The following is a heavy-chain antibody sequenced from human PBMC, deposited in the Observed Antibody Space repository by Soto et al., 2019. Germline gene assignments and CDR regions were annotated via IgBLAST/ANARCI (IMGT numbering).Heavy chain of an antibody. CDR2: IDPSDSYT. Sequence: GESLKISCKGSGYSFTSYWISWVRQMPGKGLEWMGRIDPSDSYTNHSPSFQGHVTISADKSISTAYLQWSSLKASDTAMYYCASRRGSSSATRYYYYGMDVWGQGTTVTVSS. J-gene: IGHJ6*02. CDR3: ASRRGSSSATRYYYYGMDV. D-gene: IGHD5-12*01. CDR1: GYSFTSYW. V-gene: IGHV5-10-1*01.